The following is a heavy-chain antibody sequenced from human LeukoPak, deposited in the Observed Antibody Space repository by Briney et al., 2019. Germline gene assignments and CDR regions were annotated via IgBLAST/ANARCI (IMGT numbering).Heavy chain of an antibody. D-gene: IGHD3-3*01. CDR2: ISSSSSYI. Sequence: PGGSLRLSCAASGFTFSSYSMNWVRQAPGKGLEWVSSISSSSSYIYYADSVKGRFTISRDNAKNSLYLQMNSLRAEDTAIYYCAKLRTLQWVTQACYFDYWGQGTLVTVSS. J-gene: IGHJ4*03. CDR3: AKLRTLQWVTQACYFDY. V-gene: IGHV3-21*04. CDR1: GFTFSSYS.